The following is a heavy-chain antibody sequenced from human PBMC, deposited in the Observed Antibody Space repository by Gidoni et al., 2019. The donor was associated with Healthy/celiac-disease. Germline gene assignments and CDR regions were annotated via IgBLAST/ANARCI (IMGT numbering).Heavy chain of an antibody. CDR1: GFTFSSYA. CDR3: AKGYYYDSSGYQEDAFDI. Sequence: EVQLLESGGGLVQPGGSLRLSCAASGFTFSSYAMSWVRQAPGKGLEWVSAISGSGGRTYYADSVKGRFTISRDNSKNTLYLQMNSLRAEDTAVYYCAKGYYYDSSGYQEDAFDIWGQGTMVTVSS. J-gene: IGHJ3*02. V-gene: IGHV3-23*01. CDR2: ISGSGGRT. D-gene: IGHD3-22*01.